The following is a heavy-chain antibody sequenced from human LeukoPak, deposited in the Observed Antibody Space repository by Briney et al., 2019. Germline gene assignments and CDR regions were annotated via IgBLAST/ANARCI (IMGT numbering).Heavy chain of an antibody. V-gene: IGHV3-15*01. J-gene: IGHJ4*02. CDR2: IKGKSEGETT. D-gene: IGHD2-15*01. CDR1: GFSFSIAW. Sequence: GGSLRLSCAASGFSFSIAWMSWVRQAPGKGLEWVGRIKGKSEGETTDYAEPVKGRFSVSRDDSKNTLFLQMNSLKTEDTAVYYCATWASSCRGCWGQGTLVTVSS. CDR3: ATWASSCRGC.